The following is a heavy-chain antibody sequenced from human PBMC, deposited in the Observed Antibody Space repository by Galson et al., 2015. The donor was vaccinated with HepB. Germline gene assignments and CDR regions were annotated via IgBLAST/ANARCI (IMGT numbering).Heavy chain of an antibody. J-gene: IGHJ5*02. CDR2: ISAYNGHT. V-gene: IGHV1-18*01. CDR1: GYRFSSYS. CDR3: ARGPFVVVVGAKPNNWFDP. D-gene: IGHD2-15*01. Sequence: SVKVSCKAAGYRFSSYSISWVRQAPGQGLEWMGWISAYNGHTKYARKLQGRVTLTTDSSTSTAYMELRSLRSDDTAVYFCARGPFVVVVGAKPNNWFDPWGQGTLVTVSS.